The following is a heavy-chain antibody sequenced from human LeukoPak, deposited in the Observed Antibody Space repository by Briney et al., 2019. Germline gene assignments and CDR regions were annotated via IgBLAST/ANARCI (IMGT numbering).Heavy chain of an antibody. Sequence: SETLSLACAVYGGSFSGYYWSWIRQPPGKGLEWIGEINHSGSTNYNPSLKSRVTISVDTSKNQFSLKLTSVTAADTAVYYCARGYCSSTSCPDFDLWGRGTLVTVSS. CDR1: GGSFSGYY. CDR2: INHSGST. D-gene: IGHD2-2*01. J-gene: IGHJ2*01. V-gene: IGHV4-34*01. CDR3: ARGYCSSTSCPDFDL.